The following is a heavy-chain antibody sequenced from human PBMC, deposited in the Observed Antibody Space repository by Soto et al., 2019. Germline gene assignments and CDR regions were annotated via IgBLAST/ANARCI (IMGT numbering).Heavy chain of an antibody. CDR3: ARGIGYCSSINCYSSRRLRFDS. J-gene: IGHJ4*02. Sequence: QVQLQQWGAGLLKPSETLSLTCAVYGGSFSGYYWTWIRQSPEKGLEWIGEVNHSGTTDYNPSLKTRVTISVHTPKNQFSLKMSSVTDADTAVYYCARGIGYCSSINCYSSRRLRFDSWGQGTLVTVSS. V-gene: IGHV4-34*01. CDR1: GGSFSGYY. CDR2: VNHSGTT. D-gene: IGHD2-2*01.